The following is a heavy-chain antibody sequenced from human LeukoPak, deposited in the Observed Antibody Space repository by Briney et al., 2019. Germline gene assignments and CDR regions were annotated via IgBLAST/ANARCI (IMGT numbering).Heavy chain of an antibody. Sequence: GASLQIPCQGSGSTFTSYWIGWVRPLPGKGLEWMGIIYPGDSDTRYSPSFQGQVTISADKSISTAYLQWSSLKASDTAIYYCARGADTAMLPPFDYWGQGTLVSVSS. J-gene: IGHJ4*02. CDR1: GSTFTSYW. CDR2: IYPGDSDT. V-gene: IGHV5-51*01. CDR3: ARGADTAMLPPFDY. D-gene: IGHD5-18*01.